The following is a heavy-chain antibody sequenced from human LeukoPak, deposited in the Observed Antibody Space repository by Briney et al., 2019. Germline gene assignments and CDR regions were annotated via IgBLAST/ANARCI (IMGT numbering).Heavy chain of an antibody. CDR2: ISSSGSTI. D-gene: IGHD6-13*01. V-gene: IGHV3-48*03. CDR3: ARVGAAASFDY. CDR1: GFTSGSYE. J-gene: IGHJ4*02. Sequence: RGSLRLSCAASGFTSGSYEMNWVRQAPGKGLEWVSYISSSGSTINYADSVKGRFTISRDNAKNSLYLQMNSLRAEDTAVYYCARVGAAASFDYWGQGTLVTVSS.